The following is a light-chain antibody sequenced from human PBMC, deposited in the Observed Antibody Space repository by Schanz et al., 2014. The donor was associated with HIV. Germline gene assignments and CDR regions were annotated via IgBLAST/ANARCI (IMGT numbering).Light chain of an antibody. CDR1: SSNIGSNT. CDR3: SSYAGSKHWL. Sequence: QSVLTQPPSASGTPGQRVTISCSGSSSNIGSNTVNWYQQLQGMAPKLLIYSNDQRPSGVPDRFSGFKSGDTASLTVSGLQPDDEADYYCSSYAGSKHWLFGGGTKLTVL. CDR2: SND. J-gene: IGLJ2*01. V-gene: IGLV1-44*01.